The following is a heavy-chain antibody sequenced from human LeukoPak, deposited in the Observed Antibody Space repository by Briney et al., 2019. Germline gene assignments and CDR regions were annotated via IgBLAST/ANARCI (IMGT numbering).Heavy chain of an antibody. Sequence: ASVKDSSKASGYTFTGYYMHWVRQAPGQGLEWMGWINPNSGGTNYAQKFQGRVTMTRDTSTSTAYMELSRLRSDDTAVYYCARGIVGASTGDWGQGTLVTVSS. CDR1: GYTFTGYY. D-gene: IGHD1-26*01. CDR2: INPNSGGT. J-gene: IGHJ4*02. CDR3: ARGIVGASTGD. V-gene: IGHV1-2*02.